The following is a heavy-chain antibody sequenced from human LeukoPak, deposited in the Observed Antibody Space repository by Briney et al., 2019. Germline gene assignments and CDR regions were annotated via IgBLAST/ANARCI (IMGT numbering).Heavy chain of an antibody. CDR1: GYSISSGYY. Sequence: SETLSLTCTVSGYSISSGYYWGWIRQPPGKGLEWIGRIYHSGSTYYNPSLKSRVTISVDTSKNQFSLKLSSVTAADTAVYYCARMVIRWFDPWGQGTLVTVSS. CDR3: ARMVIRWFDP. J-gene: IGHJ5*02. CDR2: IYHSGST. D-gene: IGHD4-23*01. V-gene: IGHV4-38-2*02.